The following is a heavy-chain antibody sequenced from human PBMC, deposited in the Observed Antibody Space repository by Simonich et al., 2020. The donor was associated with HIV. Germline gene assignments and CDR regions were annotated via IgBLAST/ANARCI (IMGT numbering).Heavy chain of an antibody. CDR3: ARGFYQRLYYFDY. CDR1: GGSFSGYY. Sequence: QVQLQQWGAGLLKPSDTLSLTCAVYGGSFSGYYWSWIRQPPGKGLEWIGEINHSGSTNHNPSLKSRVTISVDTSKNQFSLKLSSVTAADTAVYYCARGFYQRLYYFDYWGQGTLVTVSS. V-gene: IGHV4-34*01. CDR2: INHSGST. D-gene: IGHD2-2*01. J-gene: IGHJ4*02.